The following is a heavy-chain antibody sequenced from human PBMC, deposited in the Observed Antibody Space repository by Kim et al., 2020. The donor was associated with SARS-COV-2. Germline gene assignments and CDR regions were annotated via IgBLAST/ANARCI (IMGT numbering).Heavy chain of an antibody. J-gene: IGHJ5*02. CDR2: IYYSGST. Sequence: SETLSLTCTVSGGSISSYYWTWIRQPPGKGLEWIGYIYYSGSTNYNPSLKSRVTISLDTSNNQFSLKLSSVTAADTAVYYCAREGGCTGGSCYSSHWFDPWGQGTLVTVSS. V-gene: IGHV4-59*01. CDR3: AREGGCTGGSCYSSHWFDP. CDR1: GGSISSYY. D-gene: IGHD2-15*01.